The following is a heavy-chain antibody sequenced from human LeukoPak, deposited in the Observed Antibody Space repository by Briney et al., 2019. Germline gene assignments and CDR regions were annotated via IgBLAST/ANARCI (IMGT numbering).Heavy chain of an antibody. D-gene: IGHD2-15*01. J-gene: IGHJ4*02. V-gene: IGHV1-3*01. CDR2: INAGNGNT. Sequence: ASVKVSCKASGYTFTSYAMHWVRQAPGQRLEWMGWINAGNGNTKYSQKFQGRVTITRDTSASTAYMELSSLRPEDTAVYYCARAWVYCSGGSCYYFDYWGQGTLVTVSS. CDR3: ARAWVYCSGGSCYYFDY. CDR1: GYTFTSYA.